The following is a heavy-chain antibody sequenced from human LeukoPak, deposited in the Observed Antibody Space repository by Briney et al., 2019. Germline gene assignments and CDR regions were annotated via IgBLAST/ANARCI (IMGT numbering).Heavy chain of an antibody. CDR1: GFTFSSYA. CDR3: ARGGIAARFAY. D-gene: IGHD6-6*01. Sequence: PGGSLRLSCAASGFTFSSYAITWVRQAPGKGLEWVSAISGSGGSTYYADSVKGRFTISRDNSKNTLYLQMNSLRVEDTAVYYCARGGIAARFAYWGQGTLVTVSS. J-gene: IGHJ4*02. V-gene: IGHV3-23*01. CDR2: ISGSGGST.